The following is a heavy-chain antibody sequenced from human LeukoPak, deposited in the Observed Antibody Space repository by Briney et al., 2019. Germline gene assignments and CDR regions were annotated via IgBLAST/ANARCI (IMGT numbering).Heavy chain of an antibody. V-gene: IGHV4-61*02. J-gene: IGHJ3*02. CDR3: ASLNPFSGRRNAFDI. Sequence: SETLSLTCTVSGGSISSGSYYWSWIRQPAGKGLEWIGRIYTSGSTDYNPSLKSRVTMSGDTYKSQSSLNVYFVTAADTAVYYCASLNPFSGRRNAFDIWGQGAMVTVSS. CDR1: GGSISSGSYY. D-gene: IGHD1-26*01. CDR2: IYTSGST.